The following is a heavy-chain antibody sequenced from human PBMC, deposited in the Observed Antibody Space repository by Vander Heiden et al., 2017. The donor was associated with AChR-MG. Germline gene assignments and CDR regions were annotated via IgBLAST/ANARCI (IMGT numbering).Heavy chain of an antibody. J-gene: IGHJ4*02. D-gene: IGHD1-26*01. Sequence: EVPLVASGGGLVQPGRSLRLTCAPSGFTFDDYAMHWVRQAPGKGLEWVSGISWNSGSIGYADSVKGRFTISRDNAKNSLYLQMNSLRAEDTALYYCAKSFDGAIDYWGQGTLVTVSS. CDR2: ISWNSGSI. CDR1: GFTFDDYA. CDR3: AKSFDGAIDY. V-gene: IGHV3-9*01.